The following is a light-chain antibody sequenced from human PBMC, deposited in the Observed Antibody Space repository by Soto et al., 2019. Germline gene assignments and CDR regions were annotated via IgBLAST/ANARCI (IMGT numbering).Light chain of an antibody. V-gene: IGKV3-15*01. CDR2: GAS. J-gene: IGKJ2*01. Sequence: EIVMTQSPASLSVSPGDGATLSCRASQTVASNLAWYQQKPGQGPRLLIHGASTRAAGVRARFSGSGSGTDFTLTISSLQSEDFAVYYCQQYHNWPPQYTFGQGTKLQIK. CDR1: QTVASN. CDR3: QQYHNWPPQYT.